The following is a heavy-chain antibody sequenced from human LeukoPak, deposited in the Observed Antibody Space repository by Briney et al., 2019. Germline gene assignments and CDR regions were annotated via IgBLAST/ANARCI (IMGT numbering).Heavy chain of an antibody. CDR2: IYSGGST. V-gene: IGHV3-53*01. CDR1: GFTVSSNY. J-gene: IGHJ4*02. CDR3: VSEVFGVVRGASYYFDY. D-gene: IGHD3-3*01. Sequence: PGGSLRLSCAASGFTVSSNYMSWVRQAPGKGLEWVSVIYSGGSTYYADSVKGRFTISRDNSKNTLYLQMNSLRAEDTAVYYCVSEVFGVVRGASYYFDYWGQGTLVTVSS.